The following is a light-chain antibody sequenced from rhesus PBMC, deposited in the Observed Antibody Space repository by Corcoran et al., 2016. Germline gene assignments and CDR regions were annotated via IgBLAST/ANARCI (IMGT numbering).Light chain of an antibody. CDR3: QQHSSYPLT. V-gene: IGKV1-25*01. CDR2: DAA. CDR1: QGISKY. J-gene: IGKJ4*01. Sequence: DIQMTQSPSSLSASVGDTVTITCQASQGISKYLSWYQQKPGKAPKLLIYDAATLKSGVPSRFSGSGSGTEFSLTISSLQPEDFATFYCQQHSSYPLTFGRGTKVELK.